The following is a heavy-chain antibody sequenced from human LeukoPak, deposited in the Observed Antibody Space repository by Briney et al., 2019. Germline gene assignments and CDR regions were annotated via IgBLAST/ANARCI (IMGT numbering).Heavy chain of an antibody. CDR3: AKGPRQQLVTRFDN. CDR1: GFTLSTHA. Sequence: PGGSLRLPCAASGFTLSTHAMSWVRQAPGKGLEWVSDISASGGSTYYADSVKGRFTVSRDNSKNTVYLQMSSLRADDTAVYYCAKGPRQQLVTRFDNWGQGTLVTVSS. D-gene: IGHD6-13*01. J-gene: IGHJ4*02. CDR2: ISASGGST. V-gene: IGHV3-23*01.